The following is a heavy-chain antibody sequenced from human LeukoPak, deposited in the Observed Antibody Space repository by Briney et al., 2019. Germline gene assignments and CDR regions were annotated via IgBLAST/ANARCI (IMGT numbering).Heavy chain of an antibody. D-gene: IGHD1-26*01. V-gene: IGHV3-30*03. CDR3: ARIVGHTRSEF. Sequence: GGSLRLSCAASGFTFSSYGMHWVRQAPGKGLEWVSFVSFDGRNKNYADSVRGRFTISRDDSKNTLYLQVSSLRNEDTAVYFCARIVGHTRSEFWGQGTLVTVSS. CDR2: VSFDGRNK. J-gene: IGHJ4*02. CDR1: GFTFSSYG.